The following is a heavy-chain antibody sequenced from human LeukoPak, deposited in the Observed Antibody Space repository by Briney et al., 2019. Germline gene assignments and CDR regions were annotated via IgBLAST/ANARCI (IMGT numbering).Heavy chain of an antibody. CDR1: GFTFSDYY. CDR3: AKDPDYDFWSGSNNWFDP. V-gene: IGHV3-11*01. D-gene: IGHD3-3*01. CDR2: ISSSGSTI. J-gene: IGHJ5*02. Sequence: GGSLRLSCAASGFTFSDYYMSWIRQAPGKGLEWVSYISSSGSTIYYADSVKGRFTISRDNSKNTLYLQMNSLRAEDTAVYYCAKDPDYDFWSGSNNWFDPWGQGTLVTVSS.